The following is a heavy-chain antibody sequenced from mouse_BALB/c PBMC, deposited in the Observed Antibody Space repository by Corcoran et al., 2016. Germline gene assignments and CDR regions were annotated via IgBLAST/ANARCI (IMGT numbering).Heavy chain of an antibody. D-gene: IGHD6-1*01. CDR1: GYTFTSYV. J-gene: IGHJ4*01. Sequence: EVQLQQSGPELVKPGASVKMSCKASGYTFTSYVMHWVKQKPGQGLEWIGYINPYNDGTKYHEKFKGKATLTSDKSSSTAYMELSSLTSEDSAVYYCARLPLYAMDYWGQGTSVTVSS. V-gene: IGHV1S136*01. CDR2: INPYNDGT. CDR3: ARLPLYAMDY.